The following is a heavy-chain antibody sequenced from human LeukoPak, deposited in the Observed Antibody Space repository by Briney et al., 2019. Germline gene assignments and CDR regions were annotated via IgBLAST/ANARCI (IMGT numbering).Heavy chain of an antibody. CDR3: ARGSHRYDYVWGSYRSDMYYFDY. CDR2: IYHSGST. CDR1: GGSISSSNW. V-gene: IGHV4-4*02. J-gene: IGHJ4*02. D-gene: IGHD3-16*02. Sequence: SETLSLTCAVSGGSISSSNWWSWVRQPPGKGLEWIGEIYHSGSTNYNPSLKSRVTISVDKSKNQFSLKLSSVTAADTAVYYCARGSHRYDYVWGSYRSDMYYFDYWGQGTLVTVSS.